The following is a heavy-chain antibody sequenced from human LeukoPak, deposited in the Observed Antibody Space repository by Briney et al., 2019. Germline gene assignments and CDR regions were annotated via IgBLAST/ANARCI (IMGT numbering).Heavy chain of an antibody. J-gene: IGHJ5*02. CDR1: GGSFSGYY. CDR2: INHSGST. Sequence: SETLSLTCAVYGGSFSGYYWSWIRQPPGKGLEWIGEINHSGSTNYNPSLKSRVTISVDTSKNQFSLKLSSVTAADAAVYYCARQGHWFDPWGQGTLVTVSS. CDR3: ARQGHWFDP. V-gene: IGHV4-34*01.